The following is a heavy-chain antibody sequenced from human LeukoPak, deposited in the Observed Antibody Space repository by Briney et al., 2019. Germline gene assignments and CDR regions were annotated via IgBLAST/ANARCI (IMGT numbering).Heavy chain of an antibody. J-gene: IGHJ4*02. CDR3: ARQLAYCGGDCYDYFDY. CDR1: GGSISSYY. V-gene: IGHV4-59*01. D-gene: IGHD2-21*02. Sequence: PSETLSLTCTVSGGSISSYYWSWIRQPPGKGLEWIGYIYYSGSTNYKPSLKSRVTISVDTSKNQFSLKLSSVTAADTAVYYCARQLAYCGGDCYDYFDYWGQGTLVTVSS. CDR2: IYYSGST.